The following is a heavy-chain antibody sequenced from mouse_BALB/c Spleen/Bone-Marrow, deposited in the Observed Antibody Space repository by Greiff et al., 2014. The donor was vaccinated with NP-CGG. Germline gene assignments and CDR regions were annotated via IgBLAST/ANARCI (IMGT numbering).Heavy chain of an antibody. CDR1: GLSLTSYG. V-gene: IGHV2-2*02. CDR3: ARKLRYYAMDY. Sequence: VMLVESGPGLVQPSQSLSITCTVSGLSLTSYGVHWVRQSPGKGLEWLGVIWSGGSTDYNAAFISRLSISKDNSKSQVFFKMNSVQANDTAIYYCARKLRYYAMDYWGQGTSVTVSS. J-gene: IGHJ4*01. D-gene: IGHD1-1*01. CDR2: IWSGGST.